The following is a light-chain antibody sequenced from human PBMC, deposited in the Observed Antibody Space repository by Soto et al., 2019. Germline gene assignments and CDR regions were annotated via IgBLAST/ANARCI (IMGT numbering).Light chain of an antibody. CDR2: DAS. V-gene: IGKV3-15*01. J-gene: IGKJ4*01. Sequence: EIVMTQSPATLSVSPGERATVPCRASQSVSNNLAWYQQKPGQAPSLLIYDASTRATGIPARFSGSGSGTEFTLTISSPQSEDFAVYYCQQYNNWPLTFGGGTKVDIK. CDR1: QSVSNN. CDR3: QQYNNWPLT.